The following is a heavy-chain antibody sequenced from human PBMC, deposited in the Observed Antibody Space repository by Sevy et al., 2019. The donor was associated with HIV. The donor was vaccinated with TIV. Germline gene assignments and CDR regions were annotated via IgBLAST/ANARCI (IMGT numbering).Heavy chain of an antibody. V-gene: IGHV3-15*01. Sequence: GGSLRLSCAASGFTFSNAWMSWVRQAPGKGLEWVGRIKSKTDGGTTDYAAPVKGRFTISRDDSKNTLYLQMNSLKTEDTAVYYCTTDSHLYSGRGYFQHWGQGTLVTVSS. D-gene: IGHD1-26*01. CDR1: GFTFSNAW. J-gene: IGHJ1*01. CDR3: TTDSHLYSGRGYFQH. CDR2: IKSKTDGGTT.